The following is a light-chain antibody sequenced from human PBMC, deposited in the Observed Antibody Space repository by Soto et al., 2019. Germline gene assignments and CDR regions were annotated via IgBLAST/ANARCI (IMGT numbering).Light chain of an antibody. CDR1: SSDFGGYSY. CDR3: GSYGGSSYV. V-gene: IGLV2-8*01. Sequence: QSALAQPPSASGSPGQSVTISCTGSSSDFGGYSYVSWYQQHPGKAPKLIIYEVTERPSGVPDRFSGSKSGNTASLTVSGLQAEDEADYYCGSYGGSSYVFGTGTKVTVL. CDR2: EVT. J-gene: IGLJ1*01.